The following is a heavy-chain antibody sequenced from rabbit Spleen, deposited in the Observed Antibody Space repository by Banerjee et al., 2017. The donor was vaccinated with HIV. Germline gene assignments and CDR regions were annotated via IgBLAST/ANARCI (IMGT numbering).Heavy chain of an antibody. D-gene: IGHD8-1*01. V-gene: IGHV1S45*01. CDR3: ARDSGSSFSSYGMDL. J-gene: IGHJ3*01. CDR1: GFSFSSKAV. CDR2: IDSGSSGFT. Sequence: QEQLVESGGGLVQPGGSLKLSCTASGFSFSSKAVMCWVRQAPGKGLEWIACIDSGSSGFTYFASWAKGRFTISKTSSTTVTLQMTSLTAADTATYFCARDSGSSFSSYGMDLWGQGTLVTVS.